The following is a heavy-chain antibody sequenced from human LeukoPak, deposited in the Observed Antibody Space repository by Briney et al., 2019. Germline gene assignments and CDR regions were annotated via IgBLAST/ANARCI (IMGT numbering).Heavy chain of an antibody. Sequence: GGSLRLSCAASGFTFSSYAMHWVRQAPGKGLEWVAVISYDGSNKYYADSVKGRFTISRDNSKNTLYLQMNSLRAEDTAVYCCARQSIAVAGTFDPWGQGTLVTVSS. V-gene: IGHV3-30-3*01. CDR1: GFTFSSYA. D-gene: IGHD6-19*01. CDR3: ARQSIAVAGTFDP. CDR2: ISYDGSNK. J-gene: IGHJ5*02.